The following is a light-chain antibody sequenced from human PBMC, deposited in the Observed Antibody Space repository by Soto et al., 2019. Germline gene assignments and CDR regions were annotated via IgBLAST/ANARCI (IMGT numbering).Light chain of an antibody. CDR2: GVS. CDR1: SSDVGGYKY. CDR3: CSYAGGPEV. V-gene: IGLV2-11*01. J-gene: IGLJ1*01. Sequence: QSALTQPRSVSGSPGQSVTISCTGTSSDVGGYKYVSWYQQKPGKAPKLIIYGVSRWPSGVPNRFSGSKSGNRASLTISGLQAEDEGDYYCCSYAGGPEVFGTGTKVTLL.